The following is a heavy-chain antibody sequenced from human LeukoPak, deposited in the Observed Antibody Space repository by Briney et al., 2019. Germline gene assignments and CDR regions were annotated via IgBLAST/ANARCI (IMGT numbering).Heavy chain of an antibody. V-gene: IGHV3-30*04. CDR3: AKAGVKTTRDYFDY. D-gene: IGHD4-17*01. CDR2: ISKDGSNT. Sequence: GGSLRLSCGVSGFSFSIYTLHWVRQAPGKGVEWVAVISKDGSNTYYADSAKGGFTISRDNSKNTLYLQMNSLRAEDTAVYYCAKAGVKTTRDYFDYWGQGTLVTVSS. J-gene: IGHJ4*02. CDR1: GFSFSIYT.